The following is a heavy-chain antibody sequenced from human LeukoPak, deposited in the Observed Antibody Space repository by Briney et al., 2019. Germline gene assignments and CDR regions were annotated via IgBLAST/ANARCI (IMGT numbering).Heavy chain of an antibody. D-gene: IGHD5-18*01. CDR2: IYYSGST. V-gene: IGHV4-59*12. J-gene: IGHJ4*02. Sequence: GSLRLSCAASGFTFSSYSMNWVRQAPGKGLEWIGFIYYSGSTYYNLSLTSRVTISVDTSKNHFSLKLRSVTAADTAVYYCAKAFYVDTAMAYWGQGTLVTVSS. CDR3: AKAFYVDTAMAY. CDR1: GFTFSSYS.